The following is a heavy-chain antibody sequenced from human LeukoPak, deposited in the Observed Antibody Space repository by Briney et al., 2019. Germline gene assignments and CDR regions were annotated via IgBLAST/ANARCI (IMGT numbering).Heavy chain of an antibody. CDR2: ISSSSSTI. Sequence: KPGGSLRLSCAASGFTFSSYSMNWVRQAPGKGLEWVSSISSSSSTIYYADSVKGRFTISRDNAKNSLYLQMNSLRAEDTAVYYCARDEVDYYGSGSYSHFDYWGQGTLVTVSS. D-gene: IGHD3-10*01. CDR3: ARDEVDYYGSGSYSHFDY. CDR1: GFTFSSYS. J-gene: IGHJ4*02. V-gene: IGHV3-48*04.